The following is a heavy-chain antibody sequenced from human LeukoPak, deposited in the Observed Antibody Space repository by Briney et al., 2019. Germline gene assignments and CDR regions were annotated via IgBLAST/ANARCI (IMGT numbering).Heavy chain of an antibody. V-gene: IGHV4-34*01. D-gene: IGHD3-22*01. CDR2: INHSGST. J-gene: IGHJ4*02. Sequence: SETLSLPCAVYGGSFSGYYWSWIRQPPGKGLEWIGEINHSGSTNYNPSLKSRVTISVDTSKNQFSLKLSSVTAADTAVYYCAREDMIVDYWGQGTLVTVSS. CDR3: AREDMIVDY. CDR1: GGSFSGYY.